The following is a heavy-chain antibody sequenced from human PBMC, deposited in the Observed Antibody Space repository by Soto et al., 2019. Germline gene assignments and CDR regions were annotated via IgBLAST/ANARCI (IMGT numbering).Heavy chain of an antibody. D-gene: IGHD3-10*01. J-gene: IGHJ5*02. V-gene: IGHV4-34*01. Sequence: SETLSLTCAVDGGYFTGYYWTWIRPQTGEGLEWIGEIYHNGTTNYNPSLKSRVTISIDTSKKQFSLKLSSLTAADMAVYYCSRRQLLWFGELSENKWFDPWGQGTLVTVSS. CDR2: IYHNGTT. CDR3: SRRQLLWFGELSENKWFDP. CDR1: GGYFTGYY.